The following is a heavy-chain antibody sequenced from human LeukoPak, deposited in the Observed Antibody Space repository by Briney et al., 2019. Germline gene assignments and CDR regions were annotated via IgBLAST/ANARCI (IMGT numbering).Heavy chain of an antibody. J-gene: IGHJ6*04. CDR1: GFTFGDYA. V-gene: IGHV3-48*03. D-gene: IGHD3-10*02. CDR2: ISRSSSII. Sequence: GGSLRLSCTASGFTFGDYAISWVRQAPGKGLEWVSYISRSSSIIYYADSVKGRFTISRDNAKNSLYLQMNSLRAEDTAVYYCAELGITMIGGVWGKGTTVTISS. CDR3: AELGITMIGGV.